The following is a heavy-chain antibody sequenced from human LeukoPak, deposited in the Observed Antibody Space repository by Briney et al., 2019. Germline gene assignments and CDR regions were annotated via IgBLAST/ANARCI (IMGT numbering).Heavy chain of an antibody. V-gene: IGHV1-18*01. CDR2: ISAYNGNT. CDR3: ARVMAAATAFDI. Sequence: TFTXXGISXVXQAPGQGLEWMGWISAYNGNTNYAQKLQGRVTMTTDTSTSTAYMELRSLRSDDTAVYFCARVMAAATAFDIWGQGTMLTVSS. D-gene: IGHD6-13*01. CDR1: TFTXXG. J-gene: IGHJ3*02.